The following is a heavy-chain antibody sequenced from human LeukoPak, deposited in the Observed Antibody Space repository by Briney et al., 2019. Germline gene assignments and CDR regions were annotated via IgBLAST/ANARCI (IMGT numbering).Heavy chain of an antibody. V-gene: IGHV3-53*05. D-gene: IGHD2-15*01. CDR3: ARGAYCSGGSCYRNWFDP. CDR2: IYSGGST. CDR1: GFTVSSNY. Sequence: GGSLRLSCAASGFTVSSNYMSWVRQAPGKGLEWVSVIYSGGSTYYADSVKGRFTISRDNSKNTLYLQMNSLRPDDTAVYYCARGAYCSGGSCYRNWFDPWGQGTLVTVSS. J-gene: IGHJ5*02.